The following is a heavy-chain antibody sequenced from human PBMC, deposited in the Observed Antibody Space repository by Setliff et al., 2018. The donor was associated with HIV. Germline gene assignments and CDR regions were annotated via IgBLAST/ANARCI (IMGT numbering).Heavy chain of an antibody. CDR2: ITRGGSTE. CDR1: GFTIDNYG. J-gene: IGHJ3*02. D-gene: IGHD1-1*01. Sequence: GGSLRLSCVASGFTIDNYGMGWVRQAPGKGPEWVSGITRGGSTETYGDSVEGRFTISRDDAENSLYLQMNSLRVEDTALYYCVRDPTASGGRPDAFDIWGQGTLVTVSS. V-gene: IGHV3-20*04. CDR3: VRDPTASGGRPDAFDI.